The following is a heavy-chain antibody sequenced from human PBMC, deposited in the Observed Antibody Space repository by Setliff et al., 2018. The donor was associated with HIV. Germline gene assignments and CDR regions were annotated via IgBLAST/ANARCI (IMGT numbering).Heavy chain of an antibody. V-gene: IGHV4-4*07. D-gene: IGHD5-18*01. CDR3: ARHLLRGYIYIVFDY. CDR2: IYTGGRT. CDR1: DDSISSNY. J-gene: IGHJ4*02. Sequence: SETLSLTCTVPDDSISSNYWSWIRQSAGKGLEWVGRIYTGGRTNYNPSLKGRVTMSVDTSKNQFSLKLGSVTAADTAVYYCARHLLRGYIYIVFDYWGQGTLVTVSS.